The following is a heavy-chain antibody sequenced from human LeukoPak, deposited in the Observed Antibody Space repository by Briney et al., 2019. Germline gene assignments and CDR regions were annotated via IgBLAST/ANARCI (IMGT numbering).Heavy chain of an antibody. D-gene: IGHD2-2*01. V-gene: IGHV3-23*01. Sequence: GGSLRLSCAASGFTFSSYAMSWVRQAPGKGLEWVSPISGSGGSTYYADSVKGRFTISRDNSKNTLYLQMNSLRAEDTAVYYCAKGYCSSTSCPYYFDYWGQGTLVTVSS. CDR1: GFTFSSYA. CDR3: AKGYCSSTSCPYYFDY. CDR2: ISGSGGST. J-gene: IGHJ4*02.